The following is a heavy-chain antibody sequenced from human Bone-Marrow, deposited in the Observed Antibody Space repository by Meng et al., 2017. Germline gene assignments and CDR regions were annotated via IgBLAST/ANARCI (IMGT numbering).Heavy chain of an antibody. D-gene: IGHD2-15*01. CDR3: AVSSRYCSGGSCYLYYYYGMDV. J-gene: IGHJ6*02. CDR2: INPNSGGT. V-gene: IGHV1-2*06. Sequence: ASVKVSCKASGYTFTGYYMHWVRQAPGQGLEWMGRINPNSGGTNYAQKFQGRVTVTRDTSISTAYMELSRLRSDDTAVYYCAVSSRYCSGGSCYLYYYYGMDVWGQGTTVTVSS. CDR1: GYTFTGYY.